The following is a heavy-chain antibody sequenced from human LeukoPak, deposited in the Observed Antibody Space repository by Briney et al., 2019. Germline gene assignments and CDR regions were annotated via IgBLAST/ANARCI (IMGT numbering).Heavy chain of an antibody. V-gene: IGHV3-23*01. Sequence: PGGSLRLSCAASGFTFSSYAMSWVRQAPGKGLEWVSAISDSGGTTYYADSVKGRFTISRDNSKNTLYLQMNSLRAEDTAVYYCAKPSLYIAVARNFDYWGQGTLVTVSS. J-gene: IGHJ4*02. CDR1: GFTFSSYA. CDR3: AKPSLYIAVARNFDY. CDR2: ISDSGGTT. D-gene: IGHD6-19*01.